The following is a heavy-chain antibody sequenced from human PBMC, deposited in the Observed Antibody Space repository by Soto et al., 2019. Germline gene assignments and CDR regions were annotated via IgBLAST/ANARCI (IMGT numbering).Heavy chain of an antibody. CDR3: PHCTLHDYGDYDPGTSHVFDS. CDR2: IYGDDDK. D-gene: IGHD4-17*01. J-gene: IGHJ4*02. V-gene: IGHV2-5*02. Sequence: QITLKESGPSPVKPTQTLTVTCTFSGFSLSNSGVGVAWIRQPPGKALEWLALIYGDDDKRYSPSLKTRLTITKDTSKNQVVLTMTNMDPLDTATYYCPHCTLHDYGDYDPGTSHVFDSWGQGTLVTVSS. CDR1: GFSLSNSGVG.